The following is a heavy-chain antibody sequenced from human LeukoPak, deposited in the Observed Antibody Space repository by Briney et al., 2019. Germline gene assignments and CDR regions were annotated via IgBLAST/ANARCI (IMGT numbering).Heavy chain of an antibody. J-gene: IGHJ5*02. CDR3: ARLRDYTSGWLGQYDP. V-gene: IGHV4-39*07. CDR2: IYYSGST. CDR1: GGSISSSSYY. D-gene: IGHD6-19*01. Sequence: PSETLSLTCTVSGGSISSSSYYWGWIRQPPGKGLEWIGSIYYSGSTYYNPSLKSRVSISVDTSNKQFSLKLYSVTAADTAVYYCARLRDYTSGWLGQYDPWGQGTLVTVSS.